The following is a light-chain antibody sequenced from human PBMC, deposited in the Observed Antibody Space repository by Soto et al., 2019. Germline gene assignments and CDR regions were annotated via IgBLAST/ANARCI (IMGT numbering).Light chain of an antibody. CDR3: QHYNTYSGT. CDR2: DAS. CDR1: QSIGRY. V-gene: IGKV1-5*01. Sequence: DNPMTPSPSPPSSSFGEKNTNTFPGSQSIGRYLAWYQQKPGKAPNLLIYDASSLENGVPSRFSGSGSGTEFTLTITSLQPDDFTTYYCQHYNTYSGTFGQGTKVDIK. J-gene: IGKJ1*01.